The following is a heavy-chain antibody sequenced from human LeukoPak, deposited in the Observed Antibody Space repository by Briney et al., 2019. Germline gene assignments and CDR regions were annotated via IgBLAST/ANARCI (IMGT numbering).Heavy chain of an antibody. CDR1: GGSISSYY. V-gene: IGHV4-59*12. CDR2: IYYSGST. Sequence: SETLSLTCTVSGGSISSYYWNWIRQPPGKGLEWIGYIYYSGSTNYNSSLKSRVIISVDTSKNQFSLKLSSVTAADTAVYYCARDSWFTVTTPLFDPWGQGTLVTVSS. J-gene: IGHJ5*02. D-gene: IGHD4-17*01. CDR3: ARDSWFTVTTPLFDP.